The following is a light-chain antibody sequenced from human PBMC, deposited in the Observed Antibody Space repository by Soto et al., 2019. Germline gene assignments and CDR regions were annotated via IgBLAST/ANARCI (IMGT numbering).Light chain of an antibody. Sequence: EIVMTQSPAALSVSPGERVTLSCRASQSISFNLAWYQQKPGQAPRLLIYIASTRAAGIPARFSGSGSGTEFTLTISSLQSEDFAVYYCQQYNKWPLTFGGGTKVDIK. J-gene: IGKJ4*01. CDR2: IAS. V-gene: IGKV3-15*01. CDR3: QQYNKWPLT. CDR1: QSISFN.